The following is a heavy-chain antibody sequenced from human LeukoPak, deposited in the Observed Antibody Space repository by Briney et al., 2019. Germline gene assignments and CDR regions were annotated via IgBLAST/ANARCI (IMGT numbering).Heavy chain of an antibody. CDR3: AKDRDTYYYDSSGYPSDAFDI. Sequence: GGSLRLSCAASGFTFDDYAMPWVRQAPGKGLEWVSGISWNSGSIGYADSVKGRFTISRDNAKNSLYLQMNSLRAEDTALYYCAKDRDTYYYDSSGYPSDAFDIWGQGTMVTVSS. CDR1: GFTFDDYA. CDR2: ISWNSGSI. D-gene: IGHD3-22*01. J-gene: IGHJ3*02. V-gene: IGHV3-9*01.